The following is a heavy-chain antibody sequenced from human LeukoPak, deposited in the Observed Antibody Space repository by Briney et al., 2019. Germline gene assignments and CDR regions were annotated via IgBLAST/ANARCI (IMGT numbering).Heavy chain of an antibody. CDR1: GFTFSSYS. CDR2: ISSSSSYI. D-gene: IGHD3-22*01. CDR3: ARDYDSSGGADY. Sequence: PGGSLRLSCAASGFTFSSYSMNWVRQAPGKGLEWVSSISSSSSYIYYADSVKGRFTISRDNAKNSLYLQMNSLRAEDTALYHCARDYDSSGGADYWGQGTLVTVSS. V-gene: IGHV3-21*04. J-gene: IGHJ4*02.